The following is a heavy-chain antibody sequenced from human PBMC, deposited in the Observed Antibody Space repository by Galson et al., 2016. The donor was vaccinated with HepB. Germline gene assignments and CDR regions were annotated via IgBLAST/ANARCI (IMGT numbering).Heavy chain of an antibody. CDR3: AKRFTTGYGYGQYFDS. J-gene: IGHJ4*02. D-gene: IGHD5-18*01. V-gene: IGHV3-23*01. CDR2: ISDGA. Sequence: SLRLSCAASGFTFSYYAMSWVRQAPGRGLEWVSTISDGAYYADFVRGRFTISRDAANKTLYLQMHSLTEDDTAVYYCAKRFTTGYGYGQYFDSWGQGAHITVSS. CDR1: GFTFSYYA.